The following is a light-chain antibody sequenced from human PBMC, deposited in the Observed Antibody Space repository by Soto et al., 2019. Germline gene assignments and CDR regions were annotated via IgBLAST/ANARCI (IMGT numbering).Light chain of an antibody. J-gene: IGKJ1*01. CDR1: QSVRSN. CDR2: DAS. CDR3: QQRSKWRT. V-gene: IGKV3-11*01. Sequence: ETVLTQSPGTLSVSPGERVTLSFRPSQSVRSNLAWYQQKPGQAPRLLIYDASHRATGIPVRFSGSGSDSDYTLTISSLEPEDFAVYYCQQRSKWRTFGQGTKVDIK.